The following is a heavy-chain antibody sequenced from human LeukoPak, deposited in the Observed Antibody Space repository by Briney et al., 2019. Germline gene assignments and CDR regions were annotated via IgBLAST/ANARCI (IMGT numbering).Heavy chain of an antibody. Sequence: GGSLRLSCAASGFTFSSYAMHWVRQAPGKGLEWVAVIWYDGSNKYYADSVKGRFTISRDNSKNTLYLQMNSLSAEDTAVYYCARGYYYDSSGTLGVWGQGTLVTVSS. CDR2: IWYDGSNK. V-gene: IGHV3-33*08. CDR3: ARGYYYDSSGTLGV. D-gene: IGHD3-22*01. J-gene: IGHJ4*02. CDR1: GFTFSSYA.